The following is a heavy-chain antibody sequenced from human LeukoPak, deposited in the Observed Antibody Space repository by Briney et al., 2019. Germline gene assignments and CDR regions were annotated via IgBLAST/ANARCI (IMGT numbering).Heavy chain of an antibody. CDR2: IWYDGSNK. J-gene: IGHJ4*02. CDR1: GFTFNNYG. V-gene: IGHV3-33*06. Sequence: GGSLRLSCEASGFTFNNYGMHWVRQAPGKGLEWVAAIWYDGSNKYYGDSVKGRFTISRDNSKNTLYLQMNSLRAEDTAVYYCANCNGWLPHNYWGQGTLVTVSS. CDR3: ANCNGWLPHNY. D-gene: IGHD3-9*01.